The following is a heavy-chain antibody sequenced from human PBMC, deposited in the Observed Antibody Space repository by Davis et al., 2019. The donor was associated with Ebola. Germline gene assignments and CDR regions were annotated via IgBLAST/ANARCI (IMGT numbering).Heavy chain of an antibody. D-gene: IGHD6-6*01. CDR2: IIPILGIA. CDR1: GGTFSSYA. V-gene: IGHV1-69*10. J-gene: IGHJ4*02. Sequence: SVKVSCKASGGTFSSYAISWVRQAPGQGLEWMGGIIPILGIANYAQKFQGRVTITADESTSTAYMELSSLRSEDTAVYYCARGPRPRAYSSSSTSFDYWGQGTLVTVSS. CDR3: ARGPRPRAYSSSSTSFDY.